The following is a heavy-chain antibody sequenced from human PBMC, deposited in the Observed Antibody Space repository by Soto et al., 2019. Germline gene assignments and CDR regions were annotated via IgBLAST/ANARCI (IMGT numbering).Heavy chain of an antibody. Sequence: SVKVSCKASGGTFSSYTISWVRQAPGQGLEWMGRIIPILGIANYAQKFQGRVTITADKSTSTAYMELSSLRSEDTAVYYCAREVPDCSSTSCELLYNWFDPWGQGTLVTVSS. CDR2: IIPILGIA. D-gene: IGHD2-2*01. J-gene: IGHJ5*02. CDR3: AREVPDCSSTSCELLYNWFDP. V-gene: IGHV1-69*04. CDR1: GGTFSSYT.